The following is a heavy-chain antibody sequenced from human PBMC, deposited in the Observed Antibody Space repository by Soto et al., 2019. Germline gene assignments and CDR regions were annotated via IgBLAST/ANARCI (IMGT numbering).Heavy chain of an antibody. CDR1: GYDFTTYW. J-gene: IGHJ6*02. V-gene: IGHV5-51*01. CDR3: VRSCSRSSFYYFHCGMDV. D-gene: IGHD6-6*01. Sequence: LKISCKGSGYDFTTYWIGWVRQMPGKGLEYMGIVYPGDSDTRYSPSFQGQVTISADKSTNTAYLQWRSLKASDTAIYYCVRSCSRSSFYYFHCGMDVWGQGTTVTVSS. CDR2: VYPGDSDT.